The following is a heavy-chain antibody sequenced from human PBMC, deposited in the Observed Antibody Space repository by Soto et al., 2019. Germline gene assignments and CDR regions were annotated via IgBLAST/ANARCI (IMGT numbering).Heavy chain of an antibody. V-gene: IGHV4-30-4*01. CDR2: IYYSGST. Sequence: SETLSLTCTVSGGSISSGDYYWSWILQPPGKGLELIGYIYYSGSTYYNPSLKSRVTISVDTSKNQFSLKLSSVTAADTAVYYCARAPIQRYCSGGSCFLFDYWGQGTLVT. CDR1: GGSISSGDYY. D-gene: IGHD2-15*01. CDR3: ARAPIQRYCSGGSCFLFDY. J-gene: IGHJ4*02.